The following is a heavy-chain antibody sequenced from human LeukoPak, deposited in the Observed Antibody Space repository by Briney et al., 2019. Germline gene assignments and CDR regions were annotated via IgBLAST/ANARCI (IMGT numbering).Heavy chain of an antibody. J-gene: IGHJ3*02. Sequence: GGSLRLSCAASGFTFSSYAMHWVRQAPGKGLEWVAVISYDGSNKYYADSVKGRFTISRDNAKNSLYLQMNSLRAEDTAVYYCARDDRTTRITIFGVVIPPGAVIWGQGTMVTVSS. D-gene: IGHD3-3*01. CDR2: ISYDGSNK. CDR3: ARDDRTTRITIFGVVIPPGAVI. V-gene: IGHV3-30-3*01. CDR1: GFTFSSYA.